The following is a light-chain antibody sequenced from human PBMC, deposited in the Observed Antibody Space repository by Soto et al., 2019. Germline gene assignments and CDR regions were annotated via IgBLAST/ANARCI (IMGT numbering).Light chain of an antibody. V-gene: IGLV2-14*01. CDR3: SSYPSSSPYV. CDR2: EVS. J-gene: IGLJ1*01. Sequence: QAVVTQPASVSGSPGQSITLSCTGTSSDVGGYNYVSWYQQHPGKAPKLMIYEVSNLPSGVSNRFSGSKYGNTASLTISGLQAEDEAYYYCSSYPSSSPYVFGTGTKLAVL. CDR1: SSDVGGYNY.